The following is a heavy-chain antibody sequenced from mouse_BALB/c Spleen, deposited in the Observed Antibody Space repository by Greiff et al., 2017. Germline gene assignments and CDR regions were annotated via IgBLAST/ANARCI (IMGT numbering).Heavy chain of an antibody. CDR2: INSNGGST. V-gene: IGHV5-6-2*01. J-gene: IGHJ2*01. Sequence: EVKLVESGGGLVKLGGSLKLSCAASGFTFSSYYMSWVRQTPEKRLELVAAINSNGGSTYYPDTVKGRFTISRDNAKNTLYLQMSSLKSEDTALYYCARRGGNSPFDYWGQGTTLTVSS. CDR3: ARRGGNSPFDY. CDR1: GFTFSSYY. D-gene: IGHD2-1*01.